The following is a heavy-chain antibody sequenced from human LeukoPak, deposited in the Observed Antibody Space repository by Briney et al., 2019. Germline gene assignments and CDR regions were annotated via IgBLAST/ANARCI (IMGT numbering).Heavy chain of an antibody. J-gene: IGHJ3*02. Sequence: PSETLSLTCSVSGYSISSGYDWGWIRQPPGKGLEWIGSISHTGSTYYNPSLKRRGTISVDTSKNQFSLKLSSVTAADTAFYYCARVAYSSSWDAFDIWGQGTMLTVSS. CDR1: GYSISSGYD. CDR3: ARVAYSSSWDAFDI. D-gene: IGHD6-13*01. V-gene: IGHV4-38-2*02. CDR2: ISHTGST.